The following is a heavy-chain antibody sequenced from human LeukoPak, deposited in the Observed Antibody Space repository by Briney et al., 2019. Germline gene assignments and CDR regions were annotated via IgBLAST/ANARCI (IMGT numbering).Heavy chain of an antibody. CDR3: ARGSRDGYNHFDY. Sequence: PSETLSLTCTISGGSITSYHWSWIRQPPGKGLEWIGYIYYSGSTNYNPSLKSRDTISVDTSKNQFSLNLRSVTAADTAVYYCARGSRDGYNHFDYWGQGTLVTVSS. CDR2: IYYSGST. D-gene: IGHD5-24*01. V-gene: IGHV4-59*01. J-gene: IGHJ4*02. CDR1: GGSITSYH.